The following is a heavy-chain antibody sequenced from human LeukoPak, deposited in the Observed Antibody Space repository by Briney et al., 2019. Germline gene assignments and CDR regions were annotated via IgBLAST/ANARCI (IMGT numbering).Heavy chain of an antibody. CDR2: MYYRGST. CDR3: ARDAGHQLSRRNYYAMDV. V-gene: IGHV4-39*07. J-gene: IGHJ6*02. CDR1: GGSINSSSYY. D-gene: IGHD1-1*01. Sequence: SETLSLTCTVSGGSINSSSYYWGWARQPPGKGLEWIGSMYYRGSTYYNPSLKSRVTISVDTSKNQFSLKLSSVTAADTAVYYCARDAGHQLSRRNYYAMDVWGQGTTVTVSS.